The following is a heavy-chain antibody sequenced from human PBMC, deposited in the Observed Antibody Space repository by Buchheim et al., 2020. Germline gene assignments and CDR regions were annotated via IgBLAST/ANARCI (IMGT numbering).Heavy chain of an antibody. CDR1: GGSFSGYY. D-gene: IGHD3-3*01. CDR2: INHSGST. CDR3: ARGANYDFWSGYYNVHYYYYMDV. V-gene: IGHV4-34*01. J-gene: IGHJ6*03. Sequence: QVQLQQWGAGLLKPSETLSLTCAVYGGSFSGYYWSWIRQPPGKGLEWIGEINHSGSTNYNPSLKSRVTISVDTSKNQFSLKLSSLTTADTAVYYCARGANYDFWSGYYNVHYYYYMDVWGKGTT.